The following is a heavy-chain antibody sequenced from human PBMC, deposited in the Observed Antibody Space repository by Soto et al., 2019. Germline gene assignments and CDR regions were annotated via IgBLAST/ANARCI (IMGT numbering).Heavy chain of an antibody. CDR2: ISAYNGNT. CDR3: ARDLPPEDY. CDR1: GYTFTSYG. J-gene: IGHJ4*02. D-gene: IGHD2-2*01. V-gene: IGHV1-18*01. Sequence: QVQLVQSGAEVKKPGASVKVSCKASGYTFTSYGISWVRQAPGQGLEGMGWISAYNGNTKYAQKLQGRVTMTTDTSTSTAYMELRSPRSAGTAVYDRARDLPPEDYWGQGTLVTVSS.